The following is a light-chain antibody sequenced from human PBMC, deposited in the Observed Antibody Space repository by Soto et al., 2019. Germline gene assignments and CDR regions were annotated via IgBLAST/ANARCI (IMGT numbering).Light chain of an antibody. CDR1: QGVNSL. Sequence: EVVLTQSPATLSLSPGERATLSCRASQGVNSLLAWYQQKPGQAPRLLIYDASKRAPGIAARFSGSGFGTDFTLTINSLEPEDIAVYYCQHRSNWPLTFGGGTKVEIK. CDR2: DAS. J-gene: IGKJ4*01. CDR3: QHRSNWPLT. V-gene: IGKV3D-11*01.